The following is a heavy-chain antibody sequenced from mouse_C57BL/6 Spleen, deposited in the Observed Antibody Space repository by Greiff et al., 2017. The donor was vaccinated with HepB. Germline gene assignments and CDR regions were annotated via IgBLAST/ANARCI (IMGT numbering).Heavy chain of an antibody. CDR1: GYTFTSYW. CDR3: ARGGDYYGSSEMITTVFAY. CDR2: IDPSDSET. Sequence: QVQLQQPGAELVRPGSSVKLSCKASGYTFTSYWMHWVKQRPIQGLEWIGNIDPSDSETHYNQKFKDKATLTVDKSSSTAYMQLSSLTSEDSAVYYFARGGDYYGSSEMITTVFAYWGQGTLVTVSA. J-gene: IGHJ3*01. D-gene: IGHD1-1*01. V-gene: IGHV1-52*01.